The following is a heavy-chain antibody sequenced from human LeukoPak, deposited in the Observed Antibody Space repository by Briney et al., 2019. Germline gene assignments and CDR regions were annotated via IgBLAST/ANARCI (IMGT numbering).Heavy chain of an antibody. CDR2: IVPIFGTT. V-gene: IGHV1-69*05. CDR1: GGTFSSYA. CDR3: ARDRGERGSSWSLPAHGFDI. J-gene: IGHJ3*02. D-gene: IGHD6-13*01. Sequence: SVKVSCKASGGTFSSYAISWVRQAPGQGLEWMGRIVPIFGTTNYAQKFQGRVTITTDESTSTAYMELSSLRSEDTAVYYCARDRGERGSSWSLPAHGFDIWGQGTMVTVSS.